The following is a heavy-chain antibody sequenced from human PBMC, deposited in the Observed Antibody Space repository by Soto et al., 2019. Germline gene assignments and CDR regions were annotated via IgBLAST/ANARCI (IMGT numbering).Heavy chain of an antibody. CDR3: ARDSRYYPDF. V-gene: IGHV4-30-4*01. Sequence: SETLSLTCTVSGGSINSGYYYWTWIRQLPGRGLEWIGYIFHSGKTYYNPSLKSRLTLSVDTSKTQLSLKLSSVTAADTAVYYCARDSRYYPDFWAQGSLVTVSS. CDR1: GGSINSGYYY. CDR2: IFHSGKT. D-gene: IGHD3-22*01. J-gene: IGHJ4*02.